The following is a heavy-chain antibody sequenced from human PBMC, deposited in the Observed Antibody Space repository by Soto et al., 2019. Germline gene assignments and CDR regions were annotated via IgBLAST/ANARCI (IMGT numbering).Heavy chain of an antibody. J-gene: IGHJ4*02. CDR1: GFTFREFA. V-gene: IGHV3-23*01. D-gene: IGHD6-13*01. Sequence: EVQILESGGRLVQPGKSLTISCAASGFTFREFAMSWVRQAPGKGLEWVATISGPGGVIYYADSVKGRFTISRDSSKNTVYLQMNSLRAEDTAMYHCVKDRIEDDSSWYDSYDYWGQGTLVTVSS. CDR3: VKDRIEDDSSWYDSYDY. CDR2: ISGPGGVI.